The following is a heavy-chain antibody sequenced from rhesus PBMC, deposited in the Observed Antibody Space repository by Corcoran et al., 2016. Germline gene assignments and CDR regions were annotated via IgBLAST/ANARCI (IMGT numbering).Heavy chain of an antibody. CDR3: WLDQFDV. D-gene: IGHD2-33*01. Sequence: QVQLQESGPGLVKPSETLSLTCAASGGSISDSYFWSWVRQPPGKGLEWIGYIYGVGGATSYNTSLKNRVTISRDTSKNQFSLKLTSVTAADTAVYYCWLDQFDVWGAGVLVTVSS. CDR1: GGSISDSYF. V-gene: IGHV4-106*01. J-gene: IGHJ5-1*01. CDR2: IYGVGGAT.